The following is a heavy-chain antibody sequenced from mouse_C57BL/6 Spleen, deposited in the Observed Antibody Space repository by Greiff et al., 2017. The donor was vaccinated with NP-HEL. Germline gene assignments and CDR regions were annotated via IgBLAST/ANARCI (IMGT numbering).Heavy chain of an antibody. CDR1: GYTFTSYW. CDR3: AREVTHYYAMDY. D-gene: IGHD2-2*01. V-gene: IGHV1-59*01. J-gene: IGHJ4*01. CDR2: IDPSDSYT. Sequence: QVQLQQPGAELVRPGTSVKLSCKASGYTFTSYWMHWVKQRPGQGLEWIGVIDPSDSYTNYTQKFKGKATLTVDTSSSTAYMQLSSLTSEDSAVYYCAREVTHYYAMDYWGQGTSVTVSS.